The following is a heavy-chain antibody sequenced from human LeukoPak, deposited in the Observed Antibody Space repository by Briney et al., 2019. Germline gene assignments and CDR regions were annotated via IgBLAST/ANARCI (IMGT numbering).Heavy chain of an antibody. CDR3: ASNGLATYYYYYMDV. V-gene: IGHV1-2*02. CDR1: GNTFTGYY. Sequence: ASVKVSCKASGNTFTGYYMHWVRQAPGQGLEWMGWINPNSGGTNYAQKFQGRVTMTRDTSISTAYMELSRLRSDDTAVYYCASNGLATYYYYYMDVWGKGTTVTVSS. D-gene: IGHD2-8*01. J-gene: IGHJ6*03. CDR2: INPNSGGT.